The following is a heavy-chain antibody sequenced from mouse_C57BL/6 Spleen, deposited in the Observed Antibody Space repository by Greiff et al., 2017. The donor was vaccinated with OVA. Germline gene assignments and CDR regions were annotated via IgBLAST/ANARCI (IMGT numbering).Heavy chain of an antibody. V-gene: IGHV1-4*01. CDR1: GYTFTSYT. CDR2: INPSGGYT. CDR3: ASATTVVAGARDY. Sequence: VQLQQSGAELARPGASVKMSCKASGYTFTSYTMHWVKQRPGQGLEWIGSINPSGGYTNYNQKFKDKATLTADKSSSTAYMQLSSLTSEDSAVYYCASATTVVAGARDYWGQGTSLTVSS. D-gene: IGHD1-1*01. J-gene: IGHJ4*01.